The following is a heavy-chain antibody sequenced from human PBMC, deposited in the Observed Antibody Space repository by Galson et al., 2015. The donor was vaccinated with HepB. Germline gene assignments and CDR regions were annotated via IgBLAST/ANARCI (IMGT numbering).Heavy chain of an antibody. Sequence: SLRLSCAASGFTFSSYSMNWVRQAPGKGLEWVSYISSSSSTIYYADSVEGRFTISRDNAKNSLYLQMNSLRDEDTAVYYCARGGDDYDSSGYQIDYWGQGTLVTVSS. J-gene: IGHJ4*02. CDR1: GFTFSSYS. V-gene: IGHV3-48*02. D-gene: IGHD3-22*01. CDR2: ISSSSSTI. CDR3: ARGGDDYDSSGYQIDY.